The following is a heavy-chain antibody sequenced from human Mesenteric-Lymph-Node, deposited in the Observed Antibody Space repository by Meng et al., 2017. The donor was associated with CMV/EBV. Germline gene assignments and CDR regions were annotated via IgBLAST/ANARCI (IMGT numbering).Heavy chain of an antibody. CDR3: AKSRSSTPGIVDD. D-gene: IGHD2/OR15-2a*01. J-gene: IGHJ4*02. CDR1: GVSVTSGAYH. Sequence: VQLQESGPGLVKPSETLSLTCIVSGVSVTSGAYHWSWIRSSPGKGLEWIGYIYGTGITIYNPSLKSRVTILLETSKNQFSLKLNSVTTADTAVYYCAKSRSSTPGIVDDWGQGTLVTVSS. CDR2: IYGTGIT. V-gene: IGHV4-61*08.